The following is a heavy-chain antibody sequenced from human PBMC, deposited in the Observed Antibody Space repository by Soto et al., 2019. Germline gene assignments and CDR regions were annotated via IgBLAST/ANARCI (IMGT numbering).Heavy chain of an antibody. CDR3: AKLSLAAAGHFDY. J-gene: IGHJ4*02. V-gene: IGHV3-30*18. D-gene: IGHD6-13*01. Sequence: QVQLVESGGGVVQPGRSLRLSCAASGFTFSSYGMHWVRQAPGKGLEWVAVISYDGSNKYYADSVKGRFTISRDKSKNTLYLQMNSLRAEDTAVYYCAKLSLAAAGHFDYWGQGTLVTVSS. CDR2: ISYDGSNK. CDR1: GFTFSSYG.